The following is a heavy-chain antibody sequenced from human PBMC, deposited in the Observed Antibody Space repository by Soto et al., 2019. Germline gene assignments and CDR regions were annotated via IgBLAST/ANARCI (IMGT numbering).Heavy chain of an antibody. CDR1: GYTFTGYY. CDR2: INPNSGGT. D-gene: IGHD6-13*01. V-gene: IGHV1-2*04. J-gene: IGHJ4*02. CDR3: ARGAGIAAAGYDD. Sequence: ASVKVSCKASGYTFTGYYMHWVRQAPGQGLEWMGWINPNSGGTNYAQKFQGWVTMTRDTSISTAYMELSRLRSDDTAVYYCARGAGIAAAGYDDRAQGTVVTFSS.